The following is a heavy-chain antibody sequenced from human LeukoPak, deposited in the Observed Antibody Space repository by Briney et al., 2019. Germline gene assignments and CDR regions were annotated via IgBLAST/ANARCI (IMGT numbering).Heavy chain of an antibody. V-gene: IGHV4-38-2*01. CDR3: ARVLPVPYLLDS. CDR1: GHSTTRGYY. CDR2: FFQSEKS. J-gene: IGHJ4*02. Sequence: SETLSLTCGMSGHSTTRGYYWAWFRQSPGKRPEWIATFFQSEKSFYNASLERRVIMSLDPSKSQFSLNLTSVTAADTAVYYCARVLPVPYLLDSWGQGTHVTVSS. D-gene: IGHD3-10*02.